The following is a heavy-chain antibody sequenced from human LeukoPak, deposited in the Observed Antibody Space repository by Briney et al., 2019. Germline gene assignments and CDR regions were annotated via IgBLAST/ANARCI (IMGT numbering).Heavy chain of an antibody. Sequence: ASVKVSCKASGYTFTSYGISWVRQAPGQGLEWMGWISAYNGNTNYAQKLQGRVTMTTDTSTSTAYMELRSLRSDDTAVYYCARDVPKYYYDSSSYYYYYYGMDVWGQGTTVTVSS. CDR1: GYTFTSYG. J-gene: IGHJ6*02. D-gene: IGHD3-22*01. CDR3: ARDVPKYYYDSSSYYYYYYGMDV. V-gene: IGHV1-18*01. CDR2: ISAYNGNT.